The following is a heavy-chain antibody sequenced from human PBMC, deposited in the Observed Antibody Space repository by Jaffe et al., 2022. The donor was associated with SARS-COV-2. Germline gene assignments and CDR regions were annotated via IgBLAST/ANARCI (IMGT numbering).Heavy chain of an antibody. Sequence: QVQLQESGPGLVKPSETLSLTCTVSGGSISNYYWSWIRQPPGRGLEWIAYIYYSGSTNYNPSLKSRVTISLDTSQNQFSLKLSSVTAADTAVYYCARGPTRFDYWGQGTLVTVSS. CDR3: ARGPTRFDY. CDR2: IYYSGST. J-gene: IGHJ4*02. V-gene: IGHV4-59*01. CDR1: GGSISNYY.